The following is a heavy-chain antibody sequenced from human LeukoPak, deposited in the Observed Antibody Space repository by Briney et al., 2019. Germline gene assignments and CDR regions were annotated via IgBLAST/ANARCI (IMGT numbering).Heavy chain of an antibody. CDR2: INPSGGST. Sequence: ASVKVSCKASGDILTKYYIHWVRQAPGQGLEWMGIINPSGGSTSYAQKFQGRVTMTRDTSTSTVHMELSSLRSEDTAVYYCARGRQAGSGGSCYVYWGQGTLVTVSS. J-gene: IGHJ4*02. D-gene: IGHD2-15*01. V-gene: IGHV1-46*01. CDR3: ARGRQAGSGGSCYVY. CDR1: GDILTKYY.